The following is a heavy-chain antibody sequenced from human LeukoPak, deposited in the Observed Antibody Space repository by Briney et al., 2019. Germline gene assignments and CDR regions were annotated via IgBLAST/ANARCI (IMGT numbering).Heavy chain of an antibody. CDR2: SDPSDSYT. Sequence: GAPLQISCEGAVYIFTSYWISWGRQLPGKGLEGVGRSDPSDSYTNYSPSFQGHVTISADKSISTAYLQWSNLKASDTAMYYCARHLPSTYYYDSSAYPPDDYWGQGTLVTVSS. CDR1: VYIFTSYW. CDR3: ARHLPSTYYYDSSAYPPDDY. J-gene: IGHJ4*02. D-gene: IGHD3-22*01. V-gene: IGHV5-10-1*01.